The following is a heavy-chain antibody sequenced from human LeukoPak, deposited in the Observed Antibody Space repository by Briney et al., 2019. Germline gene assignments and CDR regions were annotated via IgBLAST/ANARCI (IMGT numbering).Heavy chain of an antibody. J-gene: IGHJ4*02. Sequence: GGSLRLSCAASGFTFSTYAMSWVRQAPGKGLEWVSSITSSGESTYYAGSVKGQFTISRDNSKNTVYLQMNSLRAEDTAVYYCAKDRPNYYGSNGHYYRRDGDYWGQGTLVTVSS. CDR2: ITSSGEST. CDR1: GFTFSTYA. V-gene: IGHV3-23*01. D-gene: IGHD3-22*01. CDR3: AKDRPNYYGSNGHYYRRDGDY.